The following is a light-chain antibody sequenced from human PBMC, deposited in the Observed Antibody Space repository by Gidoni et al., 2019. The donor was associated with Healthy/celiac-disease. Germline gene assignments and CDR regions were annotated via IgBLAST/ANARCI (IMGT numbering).Light chain of an antibody. J-gene: IGLJ1*01. CDR1: SSDVGGYNY. CDR2: EVS. CDR3: SSYAGSNNLYV. Sequence: QSALTQPPSASGATGPSVTISCTGTSSDVGGYNYVSWYQQHPGKAPKLMIYEVSKRPSGVPDRFSGSKSGNTASLTVSGLQAEDEADYYCSSYAGSNNLYVFGTGTKVTVL. V-gene: IGLV2-8*01.